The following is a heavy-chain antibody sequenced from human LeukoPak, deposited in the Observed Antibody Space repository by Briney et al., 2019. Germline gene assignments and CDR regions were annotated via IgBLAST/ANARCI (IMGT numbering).Heavy chain of an antibody. V-gene: IGHV1-58*02. J-gene: IGHJ4*02. CDR3: AAETYYYDSSGYQVFLFDY. CDR2: IVVGSGNT. D-gene: IGHD3-22*01. Sequence: GASVKVSCKASGFTFTSSAMQWVRQARGQRLEWIEWIVVGSGNTNYAQKFQERVTITRDMSTSTAYMELSSLRSEDTAVYYCAAETYYYDSSGYQVFLFDYWGQGTLVTVSS. CDR1: GFTFTSSA.